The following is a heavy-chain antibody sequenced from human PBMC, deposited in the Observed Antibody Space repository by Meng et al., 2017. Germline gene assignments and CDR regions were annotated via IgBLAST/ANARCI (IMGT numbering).Heavy chain of an antibody. CDR1: AHTLSSDG. V-gene: IGHV1-18*01. CDR3: ATRGNPYLDC. J-gene: IGHJ4*02. CDR2: INAYNGYT. Sequence: GQLVRPGSEVKKPGASVKVSCNASAHTLSSDGFAWVRQAPGQGLEWMGWINAYNGYTDYAQKFLGRVTLTTDTSTNTGYMELRSLTSDDTAVYYCATRGNPYLDCWGQGTLVTVSS.